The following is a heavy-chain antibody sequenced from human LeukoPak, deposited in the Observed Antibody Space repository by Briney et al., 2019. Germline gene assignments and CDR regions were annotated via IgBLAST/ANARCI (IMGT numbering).Heavy chain of an antibody. CDR2: ISAYNGNT. CDR3: ATLLRYVTY. Sequence: ASVKVSCKSSGYTFTSYGMSWVRQALGQGLEWMGWISAYNGNTNYAQKLQGRVTMTTDTSTSTDYMELRSLRSDDTAVYYCATLLRYVTYWGQGTLVTVSS. D-gene: IGHD3-9*01. J-gene: IGHJ4*02. CDR1: GYTFTSYG. V-gene: IGHV1-18*01.